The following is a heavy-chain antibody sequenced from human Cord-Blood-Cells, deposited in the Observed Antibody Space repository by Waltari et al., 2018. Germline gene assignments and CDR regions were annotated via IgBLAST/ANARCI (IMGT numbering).Heavy chain of an antibody. CDR2: ISYDGSNK. Sequence: QVQLVESGGGVVQPGRSLRLSCAASGLTFSSYGMHWVRQAPGKGLECVAVISYDGSNKYYADSVKGRFTISRDNSKNTLYLQMNSLRAEDTAVYYCAKDLYLDYWGQGTLVTISS. CDR3: AKDLYLDY. V-gene: IGHV3-30*18. J-gene: IGHJ4*02. CDR1: GLTFSSYG.